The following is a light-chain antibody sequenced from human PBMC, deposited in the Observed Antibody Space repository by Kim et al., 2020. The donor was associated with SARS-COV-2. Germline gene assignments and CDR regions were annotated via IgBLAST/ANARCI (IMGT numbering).Light chain of an antibody. Sequence: YELTQPPSVSVTPGQTASITCSGDKLGDKYACWYQQKPGQSPVLVIYQDSKRPSGIPERFSGSNSGNTATLTISGTQAMDEADYYCQAWDSSLVFGGGTQLTVL. CDR3: QAWDSSLV. J-gene: IGLJ2*01. CDR1: KLGDKY. V-gene: IGLV3-1*01. CDR2: QDS.